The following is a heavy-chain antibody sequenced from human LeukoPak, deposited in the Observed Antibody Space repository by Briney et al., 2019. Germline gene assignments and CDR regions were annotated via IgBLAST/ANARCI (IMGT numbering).Heavy chain of an antibody. D-gene: IGHD3-22*01. J-gene: IGHJ4*02. CDR2: SGWDDDK. V-gene: IGHV2-70*01. Sequence: CGPSLLKPTPTLTLTGSFSGVSLRTHGRCVSWIRQPPGKALEWLPPSGWDDDKYYSTSLKTRLTISKDTTKKQVALTMINMDPVDTATYYCARIVEGDDNGGYHPLGYWGQGTLVTVSP. CDR3: ARIVEGDDNGGYHPLGY. CDR1: GVSLRTHGRC.